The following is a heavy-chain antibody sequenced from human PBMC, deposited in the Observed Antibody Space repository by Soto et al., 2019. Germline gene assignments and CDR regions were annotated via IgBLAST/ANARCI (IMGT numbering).Heavy chain of an antibody. CDR1: GLSFSSYA. CDR3: AKVAAAVDESWFDP. CDR2: ISGSGGST. J-gene: IGHJ5*02. V-gene: IGHV3-23*01. Sequence: HPGGSLRLSCAASGLSFSSYAMSWVRQAPGKGLEWVSAISGSGGSTYYADSVKGRFTISRDNSKNTLYLQMNSLRAEDTAVYYCAKVAAAVDESWFDPWAQGTLVTVSS. D-gene: IGHD6-13*01.